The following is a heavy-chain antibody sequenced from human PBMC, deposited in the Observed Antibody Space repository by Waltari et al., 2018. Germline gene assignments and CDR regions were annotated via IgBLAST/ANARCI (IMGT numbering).Heavy chain of an antibody. CDR1: GGTFSSYA. V-gene: IGHV1-69*05. D-gene: IGHD5-12*01. CDR2: IIPIFGTA. J-gene: IGHJ6*02. CDR3: ARYGYSGYDVASYYYGMDV. Sequence: QVQLVQSGAEVKKPGSSVKVSCKASGGTFSSYAISWVRQAPGQGLEWMGGIIPIFGTANYAQKFQGRVTITTDESTSTAYMELSSLRSEDTAVYYCARYGYSGYDVASYYYGMDVWGQGTTVTVSS.